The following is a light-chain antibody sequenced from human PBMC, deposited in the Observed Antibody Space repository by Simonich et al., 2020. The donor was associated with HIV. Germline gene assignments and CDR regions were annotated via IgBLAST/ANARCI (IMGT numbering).Light chain of an antibody. CDR1: NSNIGRNY. CDR2: RNN. V-gene: IGLV1-47*01. CDR3: AAWDDSLSGVV. Sequence: QSVLTQPPSASGTPGPRVPISCSGSNSNIGRNYVYWFQQLPGTAPQLLIYRNNQRPSAVPDRFSGSRSGTSASLAISGLRSEDEADYYCAAWDDSLSGVVFGGGTKLTVL. J-gene: IGLJ2*01.